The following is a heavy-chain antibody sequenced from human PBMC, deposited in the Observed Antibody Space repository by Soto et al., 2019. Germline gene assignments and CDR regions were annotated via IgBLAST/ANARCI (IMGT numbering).Heavy chain of an antibody. D-gene: IGHD3-10*01. V-gene: IGHV4-59*08. CDR2: IFYIGGT. CDR3: ARHLYGSGERFDP. J-gene: IGHJ5*02. Sequence: QVQLQESGPGLVKPSETLSLTCTVSGGSISSYYWSWIRQPPGKGLEWIGNIFYIGGTNYTPSLKSRVTISVDTSKNQFSLKLSSVTAADTAVYYCARHLYGSGERFDPWGQGTLVTVSS. CDR1: GGSISSYY.